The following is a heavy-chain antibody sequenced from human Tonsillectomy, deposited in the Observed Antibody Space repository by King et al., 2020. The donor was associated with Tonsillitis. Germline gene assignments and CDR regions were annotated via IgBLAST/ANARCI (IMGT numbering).Heavy chain of an antibody. CDR3: AKDQVRYYMGS. CDR1: GFTFRNYA. CDR2: ISGDGGST. Sequence: VQLVESGGGLVQPGGSLRLSCAASGFTFRNYAMSWVRQAPGKGLEWVSAISGDGGSTYYADSLTGRFSISRDNSKNTLHLQMNSLRADDPAIYYGAKDQVRYYMGSWGQGTLVTVSS. D-gene: IGHD3-9*01. J-gene: IGHJ5*02. V-gene: IGHV3-23*04.